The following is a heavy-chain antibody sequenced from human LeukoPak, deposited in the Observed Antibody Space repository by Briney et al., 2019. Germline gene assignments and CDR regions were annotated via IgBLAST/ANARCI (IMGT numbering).Heavy chain of an antibody. CDR2: INSNSGGT. CDR3: ARRGSYGYVDNY. J-gene: IGHJ4*02. Sequence: ASVKVSCKASGYTFTGYYMNWVRQAPGQGLEWMGRINSNSGGTNYAQKFQGRVTMTRDTSISTAYMELSGLRSEDTAVYYCARRGSYGYVDNYWGQGTLVTVSS. D-gene: IGHD5-18*01. V-gene: IGHV1-2*06. CDR1: GYTFTGYY.